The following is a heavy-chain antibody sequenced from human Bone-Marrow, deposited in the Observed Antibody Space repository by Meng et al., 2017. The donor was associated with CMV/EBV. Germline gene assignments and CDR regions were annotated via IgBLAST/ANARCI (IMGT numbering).Heavy chain of an antibody. CDR1: GITFNRYW. V-gene: IGHV3-7*01. CDR3: TTISSPFDY. CDR2: TKQDGREQ. Sequence: LKISCVASGITFNRYWMSWVRQAPGKGLEWVANTKQDGREQYYVDSVKGRFTISRDNAKNSVYLQMNSLRAEDTAIYYCTTISSPFDYWGRGTRVTVSS. J-gene: IGHJ4*02. D-gene: IGHD3-3*02.